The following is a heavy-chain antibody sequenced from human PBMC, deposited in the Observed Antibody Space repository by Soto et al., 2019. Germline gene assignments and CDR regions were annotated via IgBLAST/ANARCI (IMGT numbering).Heavy chain of an antibody. J-gene: IGHJ5*01. CDR1: GFTFNSHE. Sequence: EVQLVESGGGLVQPGGSLRLSCAGSGFTFNSHEMTWVRQAPGKGLEWISSISSSGGSIYYADSVKSRFTVSRDNAKNSLYLQMNSLRAEDTAVYYCARSWGLYCSSSRCYSPWFDPWGQGTTVTVSS. CDR2: ISSSGGSI. CDR3: ARSWGLYCSSSRCYSPWFDP. D-gene: IGHD2-2*02. V-gene: IGHV3-48*03.